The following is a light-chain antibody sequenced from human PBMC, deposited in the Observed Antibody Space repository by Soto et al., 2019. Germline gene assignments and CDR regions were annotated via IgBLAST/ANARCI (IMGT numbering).Light chain of an antibody. CDR3: ASYAGTKLFV. J-gene: IGLJ1*01. CDR1: SSDIGAYKY. CDR2: DVS. V-gene: IGLV2-8*01. Sequence: QSALTQPPSASGSPGQSVTISCTGTSSDIGAYKYVAWYQQHPGKAPKLMIFDVSQRPSGVPDRFSGSKSGSTASLTVSGLQADDEAEYYCASYAGTKLFVFGSGTKLTVL.